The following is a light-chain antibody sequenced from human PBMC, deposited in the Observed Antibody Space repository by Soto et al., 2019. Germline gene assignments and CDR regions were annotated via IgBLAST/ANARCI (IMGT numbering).Light chain of an antibody. V-gene: IGKV3D-15*01. CDR1: RGISSN. Sequence: IVMTQSPATLSVSPGERATLTCRASRGISSNLAWYQQKPGQAPRLLIYDASNRATGIPARFSGSGSGTEFTLTISSLQSEDFAVYYCHQYNDGPYTFGQGTKVDIK. J-gene: IGKJ2*01. CDR2: DAS. CDR3: HQYNDGPYT.